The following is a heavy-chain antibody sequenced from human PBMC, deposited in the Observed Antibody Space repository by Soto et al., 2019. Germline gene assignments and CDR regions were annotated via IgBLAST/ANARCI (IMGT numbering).Heavy chain of an antibody. V-gene: IGHV3-48*04. Sequence: GGSLRLSCAASGFTFSSYGMHWVRQAPGKGLEWVSYISSSGSTIYYADSVKGRFTISRDNAKNSLYLQMNSLRAEDTAVYYCASDRPIFGVPSAPYYYYYMDVWGKGTTVTVSS. J-gene: IGHJ6*03. D-gene: IGHD3-3*01. CDR3: ASDRPIFGVPSAPYYYYYMDV. CDR2: ISSSGSTI. CDR1: GFTFSSYG.